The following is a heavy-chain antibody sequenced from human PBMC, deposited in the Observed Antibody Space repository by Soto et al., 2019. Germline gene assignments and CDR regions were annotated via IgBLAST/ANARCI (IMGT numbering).Heavy chain of an antibody. J-gene: IGHJ4*02. Sequence: QVQLQESGPGLMKPPQTMSLTCTGCGASIGRGGYYWTWTRHHPGKALEWMGHIHFSVGTNYNPSLIGRLTMSIDTSTNQFSLNLAAVTAADTAMYYCARDQGGDLDYWGQGTLVTVSS. CDR2: IHFSVGT. CDR1: GASIGRGGYY. CDR3: ARDQGGDLDY. V-gene: IGHV4-31*03. D-gene: IGHD2-21*01.